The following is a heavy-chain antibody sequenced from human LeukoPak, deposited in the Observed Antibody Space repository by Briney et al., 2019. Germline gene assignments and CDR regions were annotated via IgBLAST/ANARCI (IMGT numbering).Heavy chain of an antibody. CDR1: GFTFSTYG. J-gene: IGHJ4*02. Sequence: PGGSLRLPCAASGFTFSTYGMSWVRQAPGKGLEWVSAISGSGGGTYFADSVKGRFTISRDNSKNTLFLQMDSLRADDTAVYYCAKHSSSWHYFDYWGQGTLVTVSS. D-gene: IGHD6-13*01. CDR2: ISGSGGGT. CDR3: AKHSSSWHYFDY. V-gene: IGHV3-23*01.